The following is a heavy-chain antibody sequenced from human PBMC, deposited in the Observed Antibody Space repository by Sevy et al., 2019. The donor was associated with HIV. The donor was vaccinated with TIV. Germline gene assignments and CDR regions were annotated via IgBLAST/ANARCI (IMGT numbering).Heavy chain of an antibody. CDR1: GFTFGTYA. CDR3: ARDLPPSATTVAHFDY. J-gene: IGHJ4*02. D-gene: IGHD4-17*01. V-gene: IGHV3-23*01. Sequence: GGSLRLSCAGSGFTFGTYAMTWVRQAPGKGLQWVSVISDSGRSTYYADSVQGQVTISRDNSKNTMHLHMNSLRVEDTAIYYCARDLPPSATTVAHFDYWGQGTLVTVSS. CDR2: ISDSGRST.